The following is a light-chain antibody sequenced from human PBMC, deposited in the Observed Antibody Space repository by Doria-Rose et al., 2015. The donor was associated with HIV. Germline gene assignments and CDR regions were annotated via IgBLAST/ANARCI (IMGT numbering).Light chain of an antibody. CDR2: DGS. CDR1: QSFSSTY. J-gene: IGKJ1*01. Sequence: TQSPGTLSLSPGERATLSCSASQSFSSTYLAWYQQIPGQAPSLLIYDGSTMATGIPDRFSASGSGTDFTLTINRLEPEDFALYYCHQYGTSWTFGQGTKVEI. CDR3: HQYGTSWT. V-gene: IGKV3-20*01.